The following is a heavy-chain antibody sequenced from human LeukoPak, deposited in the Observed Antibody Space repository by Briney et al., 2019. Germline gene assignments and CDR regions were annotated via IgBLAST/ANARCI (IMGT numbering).Heavy chain of an antibody. CDR3: ARVDGGNSGHDYFDY. CDR2: ISYDGSNK. V-gene: IGHV3-30*14. CDR1: AFTFSSYT. J-gene: IGHJ4*02. D-gene: IGHD4-23*01. Sequence: GWSLRLSCAASAFTFSSYTMHWVRQAPGKGLEWVAVISYDGSNKYYADSVKGRFTISRDNSKNTLYLQMNSLRAEDTAVYYCARVDGGNSGHDYFDYWGQGTLVTVSS.